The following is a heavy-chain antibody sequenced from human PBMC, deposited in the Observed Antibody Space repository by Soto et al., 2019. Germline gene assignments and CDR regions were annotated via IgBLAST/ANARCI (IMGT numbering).Heavy chain of an antibody. CDR1: GFTVSSNY. D-gene: IGHD3-3*01. CDR2: IYSGGST. J-gene: IGHJ6*03. V-gene: IGHV3-53*04. CDR3: AREGRNYDFWSGYYMDV. Sequence: EVQLVESGGGVVQPGGSLRLSCAASGFTVSSNYMSWVRQAPGKGLEWVSVIYSGGSTYYADSVKGRFTISRHNSKNTLYLQMNSLRAEDTAVYYCAREGRNYDFWSGYYMDVWGKGTTVTVSS.